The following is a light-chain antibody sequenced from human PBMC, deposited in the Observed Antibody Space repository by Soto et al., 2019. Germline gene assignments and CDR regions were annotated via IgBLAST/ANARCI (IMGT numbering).Light chain of an antibody. CDR3: QQYGSSPLT. V-gene: IGKV3-20*01. CDR1: QSVSSSY. CDR2: GAS. J-gene: IGKJ3*01. Sequence: EIVLTQSPGTLSLYPGERATLSCRASQSVSSSYLAWYQQKPGQAPRLLIYGASSRATGIPDRFSGSGSGTDFTLTIGRLEPEDFAVYYCQQYGSSPLTFGPGTKVDIK.